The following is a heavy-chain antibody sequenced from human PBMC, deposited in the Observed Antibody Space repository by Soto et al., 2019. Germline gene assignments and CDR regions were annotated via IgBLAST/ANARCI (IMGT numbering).Heavy chain of an antibody. V-gene: IGHV1-69*12. CDR2: IIPIFGTA. J-gene: IGHJ6*02. CDR1: GGTFSSYA. D-gene: IGHD2-15*01. CDR3: ARVGPVAATLGMVVRDWNYGMDV. Sequence: QVQLVQSGAEVKKPGSSVKVSCKASGGTFSSYAISWVRQAPGQGLEWMGGIIPIFGTANYAQKFQGRVTITADESTSTDYMEMSSMRSEDTAVYYCARVGPVAATLGMVVRDWNYGMDVWGQGTTVTVSS.